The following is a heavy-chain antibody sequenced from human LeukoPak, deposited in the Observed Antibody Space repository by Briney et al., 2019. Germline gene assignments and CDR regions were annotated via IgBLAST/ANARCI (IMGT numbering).Heavy chain of an antibody. CDR3: ARVAGASRFDP. D-gene: IGHD1-1*01. CDR2: INHSGST. CDR1: GGSFSGYY. V-gene: IGHV4-34*01. J-gene: IGHJ5*02. Sequence: PSQTLSLTCAVYGGSFSGYYWIWIRQPPGKGLEWIWEINHSGSTNYNPSLKSRVTLSVDTSKNQFSLKLSSVTAADTAVYYCARVAGASRFDPWGQGTLVTVSS.